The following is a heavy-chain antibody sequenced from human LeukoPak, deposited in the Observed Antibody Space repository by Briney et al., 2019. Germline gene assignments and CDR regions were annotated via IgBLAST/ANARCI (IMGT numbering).Heavy chain of an antibody. CDR2: IYTSGST. CDR1: GGSISSGSYY. D-gene: IGHD3-10*01. CDR3: ARDSPYYYGSGSYYFDY. J-gene: IGHJ4*02. V-gene: IGHV4-61*02. Sequence: SETLSLTCTVSGGSISSGSYYWSWIRQPAGKGLEWIGRIYTSGSTNYNPSLKSRVTISVDTSKNQFSLKLSSVTAADTAVYYCARDSPYYYGSGSYYFDYWGQGTLVTVSS.